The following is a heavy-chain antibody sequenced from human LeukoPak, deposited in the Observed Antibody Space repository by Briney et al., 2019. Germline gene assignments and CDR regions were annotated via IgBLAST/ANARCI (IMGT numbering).Heavy chain of an antibody. V-gene: IGHV1-2*02. Sequence: EASVKVSCKASGYTFTGYYMHWVRQAPGQGLEWMGWINPNSGGTNYAQKFQGRVTMTRDTSISTAYMELSRLRSDDTAVYYCARDCEKDTAMDYWGQGTLVTVSS. CDR1: GYTFTGYY. CDR3: ARDCEKDTAMDY. D-gene: IGHD5-18*01. CDR2: INPNSGGT. J-gene: IGHJ4*02.